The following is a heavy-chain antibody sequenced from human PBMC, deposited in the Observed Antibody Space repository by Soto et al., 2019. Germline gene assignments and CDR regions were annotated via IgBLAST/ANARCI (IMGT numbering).Heavy chain of an antibody. Sequence: SETLSLTCAVSGGSISSGGYSWSWIRQPPGKGLEWIGYIYHSGSTYYNPSLKSRVTISVDRSKNQFSLKLSSVTAADTAVYYCARQGWGGNAFDIWGQGTMVTVSS. V-gene: IGHV4-30-2*01. CDR3: ARQGWGGNAFDI. J-gene: IGHJ3*02. CDR1: GGSISSGGYS. D-gene: IGHD1-26*01. CDR2: IYHSGST.